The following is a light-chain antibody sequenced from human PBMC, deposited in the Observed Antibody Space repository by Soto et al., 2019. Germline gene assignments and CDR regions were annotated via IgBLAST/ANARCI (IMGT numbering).Light chain of an antibody. Sequence: QSVLTQPRSVSGSPGQSVTISCTGTSSDVGGYNYVSWYQQHPGKAPKLMIYDVSKRPSGVPDRFSGSKSGNTASLTISGLQAEDEADYYCCSYAGSPLYVFGTGTKVNVL. CDR2: DVS. CDR1: SSDVGGYNY. CDR3: CSYAGSPLYV. J-gene: IGLJ1*01. V-gene: IGLV2-11*01.